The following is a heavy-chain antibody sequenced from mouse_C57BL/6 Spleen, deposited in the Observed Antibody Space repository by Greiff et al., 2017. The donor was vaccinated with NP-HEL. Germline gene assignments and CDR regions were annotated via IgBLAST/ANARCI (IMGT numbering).Heavy chain of an antibody. V-gene: IGHV1-69*01. CDR3: ARWDDGYYVDY. D-gene: IGHD2-3*01. CDR1: GYTFTSYW. CDR2: IDPSDSYT. Sequence: QVQLQQPGAELVMPGASVKLSCKASGYTFTSYWMHWVKQRPGQGLEWIGEIDPSDSYTNYNQKFKGKSTLTVDKSSSTAYMPLSSLTSEDSAVYYCARWDDGYYVDYWGQGTTLTVSS. J-gene: IGHJ2*01.